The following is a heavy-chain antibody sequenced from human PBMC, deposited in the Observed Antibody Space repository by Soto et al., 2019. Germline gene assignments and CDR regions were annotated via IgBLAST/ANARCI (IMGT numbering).Heavy chain of an antibody. V-gene: IGHV1-2*02. D-gene: IGHD5-18*01. CDR1: GYIFSDYY. CDR3: ARVLSRKVIHA. CDR2: IDPRNGGT. Sequence: QVQLVQSGSDVKKPGASFTVSCKASGYIFSDYYIHWVRQAPGQGLEWMGWIDPRNGGTKYAQKFQDRLTMTTDTSTSTAFLELRRLRLDDTAVFFCARVLSRKVIHAWGQGTLVNVSS. J-gene: IGHJ4*02.